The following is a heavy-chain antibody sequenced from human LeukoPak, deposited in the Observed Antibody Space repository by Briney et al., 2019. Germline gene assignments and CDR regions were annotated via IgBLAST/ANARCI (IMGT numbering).Heavy chain of an antibody. CDR1: GFTFSSYA. V-gene: IGHV3-23*01. CDR3: AKEQLWFGEPPYYMDV. D-gene: IGHD3-10*01. Sequence: GGSLRLSCAASGFTFSSYAMSWVRQAPGKGLEWVSAISGSGGSTYYADSVKGRFTISRDNSKNTLYLQMNSLRAEDTAVYYCAKEQLWFGEPPYYMDVWGKGTTVTVSS. CDR2: ISGSGGST. J-gene: IGHJ6*03.